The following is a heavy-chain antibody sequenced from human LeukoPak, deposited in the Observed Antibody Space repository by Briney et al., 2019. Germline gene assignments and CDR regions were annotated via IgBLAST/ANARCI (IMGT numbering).Heavy chain of an antibody. CDR3: ARDADYGSGSPLFDY. CDR1: GGSISSSSYY. D-gene: IGHD3-10*01. CDR2: IYYSGST. V-gene: IGHV4-39*02. J-gene: IGHJ4*02. Sequence: SETLSLTCTVSGGSISSSSYYWGWIRQPPGKGLEWIGSIYYSGSTYYNPSLKSRVTISVDTSKNQFSLKLSSVTAADTAVYYCARDADYGSGSPLFDYWGQGTLVTVSS.